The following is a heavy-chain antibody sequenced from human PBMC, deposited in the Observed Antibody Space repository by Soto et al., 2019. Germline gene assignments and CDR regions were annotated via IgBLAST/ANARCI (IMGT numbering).Heavy chain of an antibody. CDR2: IYSGGST. CDR3: ARESIAVAGTGSYYFDY. J-gene: IGHJ4*02. D-gene: IGHD6-19*01. V-gene: IGHV3-53*01. CDR1: GLTVSSSY. Sequence: GGSLRLACAAAGLTVSSSYMSWVRQAPGKGLEWVSVIYSGGSTYYADSVKGRFTISRDNSKNTLYLQMNGLRAEDTAVYYCARESIAVAGTGSYYFDYWGQGTLVTVSS.